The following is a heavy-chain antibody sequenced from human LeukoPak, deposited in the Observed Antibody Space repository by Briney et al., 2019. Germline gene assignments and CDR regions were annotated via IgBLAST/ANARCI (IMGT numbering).Heavy chain of an antibody. CDR2: IYYSGST. Sequence: PSQTLSLTCTVSGGSISSGGYYWSWIRQHPGKGLEWIGYIYYSGSTYYNPSLKSRVTISVDTSKNQFSLKLSSVTAADTAVYYCARVGRYGGNSDYYFDYWGQGTLVTVSS. V-gene: IGHV4-31*03. J-gene: IGHJ4*02. D-gene: IGHD4-23*01. CDR1: GGSISSGGYY. CDR3: ARVGRYGGNSDYYFDY.